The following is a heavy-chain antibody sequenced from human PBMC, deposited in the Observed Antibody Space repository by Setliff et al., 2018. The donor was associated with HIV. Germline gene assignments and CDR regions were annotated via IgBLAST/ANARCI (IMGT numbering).Heavy chain of an antibody. V-gene: IGHV1-46*01. D-gene: IGHD6-19*01. Sequence: ASVKVSCKASGYTFTNSYMHWVRQAPGQGLEWMGKINPSGGHTTYAQKFRGRVTMTSDTSTTTVYMELGSLRFEDTAVYFCAREGTGYTSGWYYYFDFWGQGTLVTVSS. J-gene: IGHJ4*02. CDR3: AREGTGYTSGWYYYFDF. CDR2: INPSGGHT. CDR1: GYTFTNSY.